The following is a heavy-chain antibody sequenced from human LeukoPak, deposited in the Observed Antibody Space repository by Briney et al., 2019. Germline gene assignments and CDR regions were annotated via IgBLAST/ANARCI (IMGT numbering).Heavy chain of an antibody. CDR2: IKQDGSEK. J-gene: IGHJ4*02. CDR1: GFTFSSYW. CDR3: ASFTGAAAGQGVDY. Sequence: GSLRLSCAASGFTFSSYWMSWVRQAPGKGLEWVANIKQDGSEKYYSDSVKGRFTLSRDNSKNTLYLQMNSLRAEDTAVYYCASFTGAAAGQGVDYWGQGTLVTVSS. D-gene: IGHD6-13*01. V-gene: IGHV3-7*01.